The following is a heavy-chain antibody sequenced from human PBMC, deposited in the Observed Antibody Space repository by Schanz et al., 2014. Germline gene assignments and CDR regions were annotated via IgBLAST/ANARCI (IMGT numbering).Heavy chain of an antibody. Sequence: EVQLVESGGGLVQPGGSLRLSCLASGFAFSSYGMNWLRQAPGKGLEWVSVIGVDGTTTYYADSVKGRFTISSDNSKSTLYLQMNSLRAEDTAVYHCVSSGSYSSYAFWGQGTLVTVSS. J-gene: IGHJ4*02. CDR3: VSSGSYSSYAF. V-gene: IGHV3-23*04. CDR1: GFAFSSYG. CDR2: IGVDGTTT. D-gene: IGHD3-10*01.